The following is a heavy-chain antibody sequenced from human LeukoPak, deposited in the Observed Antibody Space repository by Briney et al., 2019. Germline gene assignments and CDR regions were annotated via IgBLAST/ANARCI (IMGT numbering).Heavy chain of an antibody. J-gene: IGHJ4*02. CDR1: GGTFSSYA. CDR3: ARGGYYYDSSGYSHLPDY. Sequence: SVTVSCTASGGTFSSYAFSWVRQAPGQGLEWMGGIIPIVGTTNYAQMFQGRVTITADESTSTAYMELSSLRSEDTAVYYCARGGYYYDSSGYSHLPDYWGQGTLVTVSA. V-gene: IGHV1-69*13. D-gene: IGHD3-22*01. CDR2: IIPIVGTT.